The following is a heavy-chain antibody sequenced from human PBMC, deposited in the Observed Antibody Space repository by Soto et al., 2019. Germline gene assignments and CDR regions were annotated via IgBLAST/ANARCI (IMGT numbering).Heavy chain of an antibody. CDR2: IYYSGST. CDR1: GGSISSGGYY. J-gene: IGHJ4*02. CDR3: ARGVLH. D-gene: IGHD3-16*01. V-gene: IGHV4-31*03. Sequence: QVQLQESGPGLVKPSQTLSLTCTVSGGSISSGGYYWSWIRQHPGKGLEWIGSIYYSGSTYYNPYLKRRDTISVDTSKNLFSLKRSSVTAASTAVYYWARGVLHWGQGTLVTVSS.